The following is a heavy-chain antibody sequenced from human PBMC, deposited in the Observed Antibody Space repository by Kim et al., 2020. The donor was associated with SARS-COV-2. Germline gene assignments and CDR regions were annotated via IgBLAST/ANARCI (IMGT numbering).Heavy chain of an antibody. D-gene: IGHD3-10*01. V-gene: IGHV1-18*01. CDR3: ARGGSGILSYWFDP. J-gene: IGHJ5*02. Sequence: QKLQGRVTMTTDTSTSTAYMELRSLRSDDTAVYYCARGGSGILSYWFDPWGQGTLVTVSS.